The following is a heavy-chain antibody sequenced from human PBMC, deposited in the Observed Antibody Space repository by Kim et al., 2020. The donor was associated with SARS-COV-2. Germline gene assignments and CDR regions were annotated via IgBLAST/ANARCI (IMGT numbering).Heavy chain of an antibody. V-gene: IGHV3-15*01. CDR2: IKSQSDGGTA. J-gene: IGHJ4*02. CDR3: TTVSMR. D-gene: IGHD2-2*01. CDR1: GIPFSNAW. Sequence: GGSLRLSCVVSGIPFSNAWFNWVRQSPGKGLEWVGRIKSQSDGGTADLSAPVKGRFAISRDDSKNTLYLLMNSLRTADSAVYYCTTVSMRWGQGTLVTVS.